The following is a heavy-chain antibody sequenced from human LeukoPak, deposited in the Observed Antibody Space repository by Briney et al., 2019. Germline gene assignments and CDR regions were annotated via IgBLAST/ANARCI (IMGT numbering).Heavy chain of an antibody. J-gene: IGHJ4*02. V-gene: IGHV3-33*06. CDR2: IWYDGSYT. CDR3: AKEGLRYFDWSIPNYFDY. D-gene: IGHD3-9*01. Sequence: GGSLRLSCAASGFTFSSYGMHWVRQAPGKGLEWVAVIWYDGSYTYYADSVKGRFTISRDNFNNTLYLQMNSLRAEDTAVYYCAKEGLRYFDWSIPNYFDYWGQGTLVTVAS. CDR1: GFTFSSYG.